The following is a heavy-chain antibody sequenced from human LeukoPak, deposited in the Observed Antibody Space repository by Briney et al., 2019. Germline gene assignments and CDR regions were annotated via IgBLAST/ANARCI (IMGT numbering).Heavy chain of an antibody. CDR3: ARGRVAAN. CDR1: GDSISAYY. D-gene: IGHD6-19*01. CDR2: INHSGST. J-gene: IGHJ4*02. V-gene: IGHV4-34*01. Sequence: SETLSLTCTVSGDSISAYYWSWIRQPPGKGLEWIGEINHSGSTNYNPSLKSRVTISVDTSKNQFSLKLSSVTAADTAVYYCARGRVAANWGQGTLVTVSS.